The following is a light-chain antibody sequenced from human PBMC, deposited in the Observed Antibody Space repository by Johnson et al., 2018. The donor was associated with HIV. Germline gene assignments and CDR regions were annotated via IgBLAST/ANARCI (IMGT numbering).Light chain of an antibody. CDR2: END. J-gene: IGLJ1*01. CDR1: GSNIGSHY. Sequence: QSVLTQPPSVSAAPGQRVTISCSGRGSNIGSHYVSWYQQLPGTAPKLLIFENDKRPSGIPDRFSGSKSGTSVTLGITGLQAGDEADYYCGTWDNSLSIGYVFGTGTKVTVL. CDR3: GTWDNSLSIGYV. V-gene: IGLV1-51*02.